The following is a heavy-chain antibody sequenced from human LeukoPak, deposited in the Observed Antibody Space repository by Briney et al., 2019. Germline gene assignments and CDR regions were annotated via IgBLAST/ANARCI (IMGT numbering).Heavy chain of an antibody. V-gene: IGHV4-59*12. CDR3: ATNALLVPSIFDS. Sequence: KSSETLSLTCSVSGSSISDSYWSWIRQPPGKQMEWIGFVSDRGGTTYNPSLRSRVNISLDTSQNQFSLKVTSVTAADTAVYYCATNALLVPSIFDSWGRGTLVIVSS. J-gene: IGHJ4*02. CDR2: VSDRGGT. D-gene: IGHD6-6*01. CDR1: GSSISDSY.